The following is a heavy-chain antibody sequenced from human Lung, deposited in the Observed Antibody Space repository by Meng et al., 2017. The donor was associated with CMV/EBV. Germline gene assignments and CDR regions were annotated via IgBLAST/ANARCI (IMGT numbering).Heavy chain of an antibody. V-gene: IGHV3-30*02. CDR1: GFTFSSYG. J-gene: IGHJ4*02. CDR3: AKDPNPHYYDSSGLDY. Sequence: GGSLRLSCAASGFTFSSYGMHWVRQAPGKGLEWVAFIRYDGSNKYYADSVKGRFTISRDNSKNTLYLQMNSLRAEDTAVYYCAKDPNPHYYDSSGLDYWGQGXLVTVSS. CDR2: IRYDGSNK. D-gene: IGHD3-22*01.